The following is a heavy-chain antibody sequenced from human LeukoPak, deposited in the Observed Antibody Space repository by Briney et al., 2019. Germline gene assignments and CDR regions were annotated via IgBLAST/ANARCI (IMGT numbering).Heavy chain of an antibody. D-gene: IGHD2-15*01. CDR3: DIVVVVAAPYYYYGMDV. CDR2: ISSSGSTI. Sequence: PGGSLRLSCAASGFTFSDYYMSWLRQAPGKGLEWVSYISSSGSTIYYADSVKGRFTTSRDNAKNSLYLQMNSLRAEDTAVYARDIVVVVAAPYYYYGMDVWGQGTTVTVSS. V-gene: IGHV3-11*01. CDR1: GFTFSDYY. J-gene: IGHJ6*02.